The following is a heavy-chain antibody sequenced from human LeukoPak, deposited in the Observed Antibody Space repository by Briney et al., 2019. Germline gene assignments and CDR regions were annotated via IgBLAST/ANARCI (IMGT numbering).Heavy chain of an antibody. V-gene: IGHV3-7*01. CDR3: ATLNWESPDY. D-gene: IGHD7-27*01. CDR1: EFTFSNFW. J-gene: IGHJ4*01. CDR2: INQDGSEK. Sequence: AGGSMRLSCAGDEFTFSNFWMNWVRQAPGKGLEWVANINQDGSEKYYADSVKGRFPLSRDNAENSVYLQMNNLRPEETAVYYCATLNWESPDYWGQGTQVTVSS.